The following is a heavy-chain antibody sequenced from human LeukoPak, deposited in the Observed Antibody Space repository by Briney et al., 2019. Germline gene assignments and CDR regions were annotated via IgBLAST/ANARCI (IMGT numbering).Heavy chain of an antibody. V-gene: IGHV3-7*03. Sequence: GGSLRLSCAASGFTFSSYWMTWVRQAPGRGLEWVANIKQDGSEKHYVDSVKGRFTISRDNSKNTLYLQMNSLRAEDTAVYYCAKARYDFWGGYYGYMDVWGKGTTVTVSS. CDR1: GFTFSSYW. CDR2: IKQDGSEK. D-gene: IGHD3-3*01. J-gene: IGHJ6*03. CDR3: AKARYDFWGGYYGYMDV.